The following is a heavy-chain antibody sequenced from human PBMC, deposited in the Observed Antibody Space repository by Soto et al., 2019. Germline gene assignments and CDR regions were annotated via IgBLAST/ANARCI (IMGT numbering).Heavy chain of an antibody. CDR2: ISWNSNSI. CDR1: GFMFDDYS. Sequence: GGSLRLSCEASGFMFDDYSMYWVRQAPGKGLEWVSRISWNSNSIVYADSVKGRFTISRDNAKNTLYLQMNSLRAEDTAVYYCARKVYSGSFATVDYWGQGTLVTVSS. CDR3: ARKVYSGSFATVDY. J-gene: IGHJ4*02. D-gene: IGHD1-26*01. V-gene: IGHV3-9*01.